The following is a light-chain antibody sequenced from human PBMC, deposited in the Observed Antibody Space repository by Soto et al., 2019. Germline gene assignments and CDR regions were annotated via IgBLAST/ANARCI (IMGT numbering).Light chain of an antibody. V-gene: IGKV1-12*01. Sequence: DIQMTQSPSSVSASVGDRVTITCRASQSISSWLAWYQQKPGTVPKLLIYAASSLQSGVPSRFSGSGAGTEFTLTISSLQPEDFGTYYCQQGDSFPITFGQGTRLVIK. J-gene: IGKJ5*01. CDR1: QSISSW. CDR3: QQGDSFPIT. CDR2: AAS.